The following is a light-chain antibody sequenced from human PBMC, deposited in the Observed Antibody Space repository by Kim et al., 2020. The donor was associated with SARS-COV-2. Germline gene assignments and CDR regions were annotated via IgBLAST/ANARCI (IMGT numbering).Light chain of an antibody. CDR2: GAS. Sequence: EIVLTQSPDTLSLSPGERATLSCRASQSVSSSYLAWYQQKPGQAPRLLIYGASSRATGIPDRFSGSGSGTDFTLTISRLEPEDFAVYYCQQYGSSPPMYTFGQGTKLEI. V-gene: IGKV3-20*01. CDR3: QQYGSSPPMYT. CDR1: QSVSSSY. J-gene: IGKJ2*01.